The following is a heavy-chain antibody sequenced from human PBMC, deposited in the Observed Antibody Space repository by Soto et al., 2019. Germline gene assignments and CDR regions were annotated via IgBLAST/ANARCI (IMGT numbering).Heavy chain of an antibody. CDR2: ISYSGST. CDR3: ARHGEGYDYIWGSYRPRYIDY. D-gene: IGHD3-16*02. J-gene: IGHJ4*02. V-gene: IGHV4-30-4*01. Sequence: SETLSLTCTVSGGSISSGDYYWSWIRQPPGKGLEWIGYISYSGSTNYNPSLKSRVTISVDTSKNQFSLKLSSVTAADTAVYYCARHGEGYDYIWGSYRPRYIDYWGQGTLVTVSS. CDR1: GGSISSGDYY.